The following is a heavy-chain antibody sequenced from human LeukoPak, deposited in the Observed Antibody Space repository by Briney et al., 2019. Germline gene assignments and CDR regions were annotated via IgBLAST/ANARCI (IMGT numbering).Heavy chain of an antibody. D-gene: IGHD3/OR15-3a*01. V-gene: IGHV1-3*01. CDR3: ARGFWTATSVQYYLDY. Sequence: GASVKVSCAASGFTFTNYAIQWVRQAPGQRLEWMGWINAGNGKTKYSQKFQGRVTITRDTSANTAYMELSSLRSEDTAVYYCARGFWTATSVQYYLDYWGQGTLVTVSS. CDR2: INAGNGKT. J-gene: IGHJ4*02. CDR1: GFTFTNYA.